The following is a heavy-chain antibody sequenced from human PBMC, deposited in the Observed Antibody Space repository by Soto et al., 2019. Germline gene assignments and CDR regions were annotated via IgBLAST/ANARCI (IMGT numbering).Heavy chain of an antibody. Sequence: PWGSLRVSCAASGFTFSRYAMSCDIQAPAKGLEWVAVISYDGSNKYYADSVKGRFTISRDNSKNTLYLQMNSLRAEDTAVYYCARSNPPYSSSWQRRYFDYWGQGTLVTVSS. D-gene: IGHD6-13*01. CDR1: GFTFSRYA. V-gene: IGHV3-30-3*01. CDR2: ISYDGSNK. J-gene: IGHJ4*02. CDR3: ARSNPPYSSSWQRRYFDY.